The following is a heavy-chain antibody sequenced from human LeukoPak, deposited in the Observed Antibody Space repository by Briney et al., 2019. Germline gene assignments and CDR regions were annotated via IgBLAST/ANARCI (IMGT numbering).Heavy chain of an antibody. V-gene: IGHV4-59*01. CDR1: GGSISSYY. Sequence: PSETLSLTCTVSGGSISSYYWSWIRQPPGKGLEWIGYIYYSGSTNYNPSLKSRVTISVDTSKNQFSLKLSSVTAADTAVYYCARGSTDGYNPYYYYYMDVWGKGTTVTVSS. J-gene: IGHJ6*03. CDR3: ARGSTDGYNPYYYYYMDV. D-gene: IGHD5-24*01. CDR2: IYYSGST.